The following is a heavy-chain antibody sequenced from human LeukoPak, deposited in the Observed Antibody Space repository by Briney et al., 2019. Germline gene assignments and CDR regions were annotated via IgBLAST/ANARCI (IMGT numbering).Heavy chain of an antibody. Sequence: ASVKVSCKASGYTFSSYAIHWARQAPGQRLEWMGWSNAGNGNTKYSQAFEGRVTITRDTSASTAYMELSSLRSDDMAVYYCARGRGHYGLDVWGQGTTVTVSS. CDR2: SNAGNGNT. CDR3: ARGRGHYGLDV. D-gene: IGHD3-10*01. J-gene: IGHJ6*02. CDR1: GYTFSSYA. V-gene: IGHV1-3*02.